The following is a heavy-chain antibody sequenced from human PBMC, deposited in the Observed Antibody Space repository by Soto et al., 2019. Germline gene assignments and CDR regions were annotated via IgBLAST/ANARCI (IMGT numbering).Heavy chain of an antibody. J-gene: IGHJ2*01. V-gene: IGHV1-69*16. CDR1: GGTFSNYP. D-gene: IGHD2-15*01. Sequence: QVQLVQSGAEVKKPGSSVKVSCKASGGTFSNYPVSWVRQAPGQGLEWRGGIIPMLGTVNDAQKFLGRLTITSVASPRTAYMELSSLRSEDTSVLYCARVNHSWLKLGYFDLWGRGTLVTVSS. CDR2: IIPMLGTV. CDR3: ARVNHSWLKLGYFDL.